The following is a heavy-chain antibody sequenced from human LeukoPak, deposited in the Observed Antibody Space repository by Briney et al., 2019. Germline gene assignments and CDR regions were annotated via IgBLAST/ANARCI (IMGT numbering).Heavy chain of an antibody. CDR2: IYPGDSDT. J-gene: IGHJ3*02. V-gene: IGHV5-51*01. CDR3: ARGCIPAAIPDAFDI. Sequence: KPGESLKISCKGSGYSFTSYWIGWVRQMPGKGLEWMGIIYPGDSDTRYSPSFQGQVTISADKSISTAYLQWSSLKASDTAMYYCARGCIPAAIPDAFDIWGQGTMVTVSS. D-gene: IGHD2-2*02. CDR1: GYSFTSYW.